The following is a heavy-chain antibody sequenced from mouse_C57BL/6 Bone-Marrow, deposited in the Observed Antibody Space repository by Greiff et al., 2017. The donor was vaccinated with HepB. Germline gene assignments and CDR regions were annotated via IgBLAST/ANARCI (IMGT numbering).Heavy chain of an antibody. CDR1: GFTFSDYG. CDR2: ISSGSSTI. V-gene: IGHV5-17*01. Sequence: EVKVVVSGGGLVKPGGSLKLSCAASGFTFSDYGMHWVRQAPEKGLEWVAYISSGSSTIYYADTVKGRFTIARDNAKNTLFLQMTSLRSEDTAMYYCARPGFAYWGQGTLVTVSA. J-gene: IGHJ3*01. CDR3: ARPGFAY.